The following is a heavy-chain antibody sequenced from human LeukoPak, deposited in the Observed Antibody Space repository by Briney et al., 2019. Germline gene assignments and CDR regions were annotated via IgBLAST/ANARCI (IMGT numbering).Heavy chain of an antibody. V-gene: IGHV3-11*01. CDR2: ISSSGSTI. CDR1: GFTFSDYY. Sequence: GGSLRLSCAASGFTFSDYYMSWIRQAPGKGLEWVSYISSSGSTIYYADSVKGRFTISRDNAKNSLYLQMNSLRAEDTAVYYCARARIAARYYYYYMDVWGKGTTVTVSS. D-gene: IGHD6-6*01. CDR3: ARARIAARYYYYYMDV. J-gene: IGHJ6*03.